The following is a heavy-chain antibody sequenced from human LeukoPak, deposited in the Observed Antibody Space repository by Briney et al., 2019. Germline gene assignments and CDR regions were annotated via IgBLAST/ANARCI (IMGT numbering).Heavy chain of an antibody. Sequence: PGGSLRLSCAASGFTFSSYGMHWVRQSPGQGLEWLAVVSYDGSNQYYADSVKGRFTISRDNSKNTLNLQMNSLRAEDTAVYYCAKARDYDNSGYLNYWGQGTLVTVSS. CDR1: GFTFSSYG. CDR2: VSYDGSNQ. V-gene: IGHV3-30*18. D-gene: IGHD3-22*01. CDR3: AKARDYDNSGYLNY. J-gene: IGHJ4*02.